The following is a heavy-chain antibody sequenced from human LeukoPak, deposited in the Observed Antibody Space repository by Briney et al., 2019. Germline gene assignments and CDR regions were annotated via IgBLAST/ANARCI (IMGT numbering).Heavy chain of an antibody. CDR1: GFTFSSYA. D-gene: IGHD3-16*01. CDR2: ISYDGSNK. CDR3: ARATIMTTDAFDI. J-gene: IGHJ3*02. V-gene: IGHV3-30*14. Sequence: GGSLRLSCAASGFTFSSYAMHWVRQAPGKGLEWVAVISYDGSNKYYADSVKGRFTISRDNSKNTLYLQMNSLRAEDTAVYYCARATIMTTDAFDIWGQGTMVTVSS.